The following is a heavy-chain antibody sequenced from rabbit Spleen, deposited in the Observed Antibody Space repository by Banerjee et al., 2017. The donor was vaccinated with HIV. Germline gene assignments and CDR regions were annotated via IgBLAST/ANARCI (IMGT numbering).Heavy chain of an antibody. CDR1: GVSFSANSY. V-gene: IGHV1S40*01. Sequence: QSLEESGGGLVQPEGSLTLTCTASGVSFSANSYMCWVRQAPGKGLEWIGCIYTGSSGSTYYARWAKGRFTISKTSSTTVTLQMTSLTAADTATYFCARDNAGAGPCYDLWGQGTLVTVS. J-gene: IGHJ4*01. CDR2: IYTGSSGST. CDR3: ARDNAGAGPCYDL. D-gene: IGHD4-2*01.